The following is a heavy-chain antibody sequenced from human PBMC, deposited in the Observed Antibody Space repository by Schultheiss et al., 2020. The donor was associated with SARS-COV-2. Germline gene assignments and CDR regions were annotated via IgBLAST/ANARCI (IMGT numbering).Heavy chain of an antibody. V-gene: IGHV3-7*01. J-gene: IGHJ6*02. CDR1: GFTFSSYA. CDR3: ARDRDDFWSGYLYGMDV. CDR2: INQDGSDK. D-gene: IGHD3-3*01. Sequence: GGSLRLSCAASGFTFSSYAMSWVRQAPGKGLEWVANINQDGSDKYYADSVKGRFTISRDNAKKSVYLQMNSLRAEDTAVYYCARDRDDFWSGYLYGMDVWGQGTTVTVSS.